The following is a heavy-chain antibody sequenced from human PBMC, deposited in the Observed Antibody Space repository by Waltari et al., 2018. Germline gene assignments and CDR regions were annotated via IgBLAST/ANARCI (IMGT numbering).Heavy chain of an antibody. J-gene: IGHJ4*02. CDR1: GFPFGDYG. CDR2: IRSKIYGGTT. D-gene: IGHD3-3*01. Sequence: EVQVVDSGGGLVQPGRSLTLSCSTSGFPFGDYGMTWVRQAPGKGLEWVGFIRSKIYGGTTEFAASVKGRFTISRDDSKSIAFLQMNSLGTEDTGVYYCARSLTVSGAKYYFDYWGQGALVTVSS. V-gene: IGHV3-49*04. CDR3: ARSLTVSGAKYYFDY.